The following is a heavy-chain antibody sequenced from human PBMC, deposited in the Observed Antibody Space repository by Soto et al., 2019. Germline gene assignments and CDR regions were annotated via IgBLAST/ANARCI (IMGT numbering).Heavy chain of an antibody. CDR3: ARVTWVLLSAFDI. V-gene: IGHV3-33*01. CDR2: IWYDGSNK. J-gene: IGHJ3*02. Sequence: QVQLVESGGGVVQPGRSLRLSCAASGFTFSSYGMHWVRQAPGKGLEWVAVIWYDGSNKYYADSVKGRFTISRDNSKNPLYLQMNSLRSENTAVYYCARVTWVLLSAFDICGQGTMVTVSS. D-gene: IGHD1-26*01. CDR1: GFTFSSYG.